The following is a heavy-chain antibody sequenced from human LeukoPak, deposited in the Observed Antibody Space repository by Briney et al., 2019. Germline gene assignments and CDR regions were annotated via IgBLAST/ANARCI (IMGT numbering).Heavy chain of an antibody. J-gene: IGHJ6*02. Sequence: GVSLRLSCAASGFTFTKYAMTWVRQAPGKGLEWVSAISPSGDSTYYADSVKGRFTISRDKSKSTPFLQMNSLRAEDTAVYHCAKALTYGDYYYGMDVWGQGTTVTVSS. D-gene: IGHD4-17*01. CDR2: ISPSGDST. CDR1: GFTFTKYA. V-gene: IGHV3-23*01. CDR3: AKALTYGDYYYGMDV.